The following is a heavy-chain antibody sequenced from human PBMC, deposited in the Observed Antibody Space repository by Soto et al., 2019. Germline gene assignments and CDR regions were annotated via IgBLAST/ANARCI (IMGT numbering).Heavy chain of an antibody. CDR3: ASDRDGDPGIQY. V-gene: IGHV3-72*01. J-gene: IGHJ1*01. Sequence: EVNLVESGGDLVQPGGSLRLSCVVSGFTFSDHFMDWVRQAPGKGLEWIGRIRNKAKRYTTEYATSVTGRFIISRDESKNSVYLLMNSLKTEDTAVYYWASDRDGDPGIQYWGQGTLVTVSS. CDR1: GFTFSDHF. D-gene: IGHD4-17*01. CDR2: IRNKAKRYTT.